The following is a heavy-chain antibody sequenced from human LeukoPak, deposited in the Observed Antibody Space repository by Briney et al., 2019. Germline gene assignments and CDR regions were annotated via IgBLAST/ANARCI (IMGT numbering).Heavy chain of an antibody. D-gene: IGHD3-22*01. CDR2: IYYSGST. CDR3: ARATNYYDSSGYSPNRYYYYYYYMDV. Sequence: SETLSLTCTVSGVSISSYYWSWIRQPPGKGLEWIGYIYYSGSTNYNPSLKSRITISVDTSKTQFSLKMSSVTAADTAVYYCARATNYYDSSGYSPNRYYYYYYYMDVWGKGTTVTVSS. J-gene: IGHJ6*03. CDR1: GVSISSYY. V-gene: IGHV4-59*01.